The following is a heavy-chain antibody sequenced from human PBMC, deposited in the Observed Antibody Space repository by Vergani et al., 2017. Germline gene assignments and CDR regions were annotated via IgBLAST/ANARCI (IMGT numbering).Heavy chain of an antibody. J-gene: IGHJ4*02. CDR1: GGSISSSNW. Sequence: QVQLQESGPGLVKPSGTLSLTCAVSGGSISSSNWWSWVRQPPGKGLEWIGEIYHSGSTNYNPSLKSRVTISVDKSKNQFSLKLSSVTAADTAVYYCARVPVQDYDFWSGYSYFDYWGQGTLVTVSS. V-gene: IGHV4-4*02. CDR3: ARVPVQDYDFWSGYSYFDY. CDR2: IYHSGST. D-gene: IGHD3-3*01.